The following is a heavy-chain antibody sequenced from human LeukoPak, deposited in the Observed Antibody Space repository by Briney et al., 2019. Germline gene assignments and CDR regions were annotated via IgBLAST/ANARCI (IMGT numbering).Heavy chain of an antibody. D-gene: IGHD3-22*01. Sequence: GGSLRLSCAASGFTFSSYAMHWVRQAPGKGLEWVAVISYDGSNKYYADSVKGRFTISRDNSKNTLYLQMNSLRAEDTAVYYCAKPRNYYDSSGYFSWCFDYWGQGTLVTVSS. V-gene: IGHV3-30-3*02. CDR3: AKPRNYYDSSGYFSWCFDY. J-gene: IGHJ4*02. CDR2: ISYDGSNK. CDR1: GFTFSSYA.